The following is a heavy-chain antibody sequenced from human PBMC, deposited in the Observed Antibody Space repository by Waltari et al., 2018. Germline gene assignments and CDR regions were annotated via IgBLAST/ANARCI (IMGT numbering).Heavy chain of an antibody. CDR1: GGSLRDYY. Sequence: QVQLQESGPGLVKPSETLSLTCTVSGGSLRDYYWSWIRQFPGQGLEWIGYIYYTGSTNYNPSLKSRVTISGDTSRNQFSLKVSSVTAADTAVYYCARGTNPFGYWGQGTLVTVSS. V-gene: IGHV4-59*13. J-gene: IGHJ4*02. CDR2: IYYTGST. CDR3: ARGTNPFGY.